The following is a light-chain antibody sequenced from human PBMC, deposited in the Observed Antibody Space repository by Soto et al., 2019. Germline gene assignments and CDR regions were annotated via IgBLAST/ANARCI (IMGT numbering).Light chain of an antibody. CDR2: AAS. Sequence: DIQLTQSPSFLSASVGDRVTITCRASQGISSYLAWYQQKPGKAPKLLLYAASTLQSGVPSRFSGSGSGTEFALTISSLQPEDFATYYCQQLTSYPLFTFGPGTKVDIK. J-gene: IGKJ3*01. V-gene: IGKV1-9*01. CDR3: QQLTSYPLFT. CDR1: QGISSY.